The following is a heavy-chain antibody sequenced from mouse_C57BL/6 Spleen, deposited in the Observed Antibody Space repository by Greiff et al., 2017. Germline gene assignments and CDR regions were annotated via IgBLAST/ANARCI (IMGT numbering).Heavy chain of an antibody. V-gene: IGHV5-6*01. D-gene: IGHD2-3*01. J-gene: IGHJ4*01. CDR3: ARDDGAMDY. CDR1: GFTFSSYG. CDR2: ISSGGSYT. Sequence: DVQLVESGGDLVKPGGSLKLSCAASGFTFSSYGMSWVRQTPDKRLEWVATISSGGSYTYYPDSVKGRFTISRDNAKNTLYLQMSSLKSEDTAMYYCARDDGAMDYWGQGTSVTVSS.